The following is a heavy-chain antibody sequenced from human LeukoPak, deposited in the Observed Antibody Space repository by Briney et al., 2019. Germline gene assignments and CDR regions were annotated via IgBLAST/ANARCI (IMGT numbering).Heavy chain of an antibody. V-gene: IGHV4-61*02. D-gene: IGHD6-25*01. Sequence: SETLSLTCTVSGGSISSGSYYWSWIRQPAGKGLEWIGRIYTSGSTNYNPSLKSRVTISVDTSKNQFSLKLSSVTAADTAVYYCARAKSGRVAFDIWGQGTMVTVSS. CDR2: IYTSGST. J-gene: IGHJ3*02. CDR1: GGSISSGSYY. CDR3: ARAKSGRVAFDI.